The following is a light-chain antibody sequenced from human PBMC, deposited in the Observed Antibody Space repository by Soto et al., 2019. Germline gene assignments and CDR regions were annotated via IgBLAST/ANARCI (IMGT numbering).Light chain of an antibody. CDR2: SND. Sequence: QSVLTQPPSASGTPGQRVTISCSGTTSKIGSYSVNWYQHLPGTAPTLLIHSNDQRPSGVPARFSGSKSGTSASLAISGLQTEYEAEYYCTAWDDNLNTVLFGGGTTLTVL. J-gene: IGLJ2*01. CDR3: TAWDDNLNTVL. CDR1: TSKIGSYS. V-gene: IGLV1-44*01.